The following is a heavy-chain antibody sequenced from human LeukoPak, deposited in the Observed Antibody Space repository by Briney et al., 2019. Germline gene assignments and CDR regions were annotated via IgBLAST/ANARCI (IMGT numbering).Heavy chain of an antibody. CDR3: ARGKDPSYSSSSGQPRNPYYFDY. J-gene: IGHJ4*02. CDR2: IIPIFGTA. D-gene: IGHD6-6*01. CDR1: GGTFSSYA. Sequence: GASVKVSCKASGGTFSSYAISWVRQAPGQGLEWMGGIIPIFGTANYAQKFQGRVTITADESTSTAYMELSSLRSEDTAVYYCARGKDPSYSSSSGQPRNPYYFDYWGQGTLVTVSS. V-gene: IGHV1-69*13.